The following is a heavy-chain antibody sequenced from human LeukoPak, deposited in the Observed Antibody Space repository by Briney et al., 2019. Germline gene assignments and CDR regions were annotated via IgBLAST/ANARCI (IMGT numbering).Heavy chain of an antibody. Sequence: SETLSLTCTVSGGSITSDAWSWIRQPPGKGLEWVGYISYSGGTRYDPSLKSRVSMSGDSTKKHFSLKLSYVTTADTAVYSCARFYYNGRGYWYYFDYWGQGTLVTVSS. D-gene: IGHD3-22*01. V-gene: IGHV4-59*08. CDR2: ISYSGGT. CDR1: GGSITSDA. CDR3: ARFYYNGRGYWYYFDY. J-gene: IGHJ4*02.